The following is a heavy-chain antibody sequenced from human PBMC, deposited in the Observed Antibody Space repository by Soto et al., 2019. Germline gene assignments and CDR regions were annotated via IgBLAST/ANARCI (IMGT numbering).Heavy chain of an antibody. J-gene: IGHJ4*02. V-gene: IGHV1-69*13. CDR1: GGTFSSYA. D-gene: IGHD4-4*01. CDR3: ARDPRLQYYFDY. CDR2: IIPIFGTA. Sequence: SVKVSCKASGGTFSSYAISWVRQAPGQGLEWMGGIIPIFGTANYAQKFQGRVTITADESTSTAYMELSSLRSEDTAVYYCARDPRLQYYFDYWGQGTLVTVS.